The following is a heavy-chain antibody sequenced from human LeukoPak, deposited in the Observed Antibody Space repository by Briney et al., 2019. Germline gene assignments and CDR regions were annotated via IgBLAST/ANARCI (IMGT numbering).Heavy chain of an antibody. Sequence: GGSLRLSCAASGFTFDTYRMNWVRQAPGKGLEWVSSISASGSYIYYADSLKGRFTISRDNTKNSLFLQMNSLRAEDMAVYYCARDSPGTTASDYWGQGTLVTVSS. D-gene: IGHD1-1*01. CDR3: ARDSPGTTASDY. V-gene: IGHV3-21*01. CDR1: GFTFDTYR. J-gene: IGHJ4*02. CDR2: ISASGSYI.